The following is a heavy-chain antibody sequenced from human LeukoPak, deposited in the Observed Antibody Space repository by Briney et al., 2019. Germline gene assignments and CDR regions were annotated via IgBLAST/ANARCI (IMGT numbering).Heavy chain of an antibody. V-gene: IGHV3-23*01. CDR2: IRGSGTYT. D-gene: IGHD1-26*01. CDR1: GFTLSSYA. Sequence: GGSLRLSFAASGFTLSSYAMSWVRQAPGKGLEWVSSIRGSGTYTHYADSVKGRFTISRDNSKNTLYLQMNSLRAEDTAVYYCAKGQIPSGELLRFDCWGQGTLVTVSS. J-gene: IGHJ4*02. CDR3: AKGQIPSGELLRFDC.